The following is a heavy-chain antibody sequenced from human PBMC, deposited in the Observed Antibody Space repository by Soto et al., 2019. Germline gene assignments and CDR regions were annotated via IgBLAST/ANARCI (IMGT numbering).Heavy chain of an antibody. V-gene: IGHV3-30*18. CDR2: IAYDGSNK. Sequence: QVQLVESGGGVVQPGRSLRLSCAASGFTFSTYGMNWVRQAPGKGLEWVALIAYDGSNKYYADSVKGRFTISRDNSKNTLYLKMNSLRAEDTAVYYCAKGACDYGTASLAFDFWGQGTMVTVSS. CDR3: AKGACDYGTASLAFDF. D-gene: IGHD3-10*01. J-gene: IGHJ3*01. CDR1: GFTFSTYG.